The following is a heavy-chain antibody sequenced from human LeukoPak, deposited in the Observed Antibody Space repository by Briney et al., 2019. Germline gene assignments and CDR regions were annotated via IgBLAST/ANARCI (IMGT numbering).Heavy chain of an antibody. D-gene: IGHD2/OR15-2a*01. CDR1: GGSISSGNFY. J-gene: IGHJ5*02. Sequence: RSSETLSLTRTVSGGSISSGNFYWSWIRQPPGKGLEWIGYIFYLGSTYYNLSLKSRVTMSVDTSKNQFSLKLRSVTAADTAVYYCARKYPDHWFDPWGQGTLVTVSS. CDR2: IFYLGST. CDR3: ARKYPDHWFDP. V-gene: IGHV4-30-4*01.